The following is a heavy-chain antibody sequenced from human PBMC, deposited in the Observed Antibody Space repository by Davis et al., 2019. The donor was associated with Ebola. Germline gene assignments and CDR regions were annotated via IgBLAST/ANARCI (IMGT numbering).Heavy chain of an antibody. CDR1: GFTFSSYA. J-gene: IGHJ6*02. CDR3: AKDGGGTVTTVYYYYGMDV. Sequence: PGGSLRLSCAASGFTFSSYAMSWVRQAPGKGLEWVSAISGSGGSTYYADSVKGRFTISRDNSKNTLYLQMNSLRAEDTAVYYCAKDGGGTVTTVYYYYGMDVWGQGTTVTVSS. CDR2: ISGSGGST. V-gene: IGHV3-23*01. D-gene: IGHD4-17*01.